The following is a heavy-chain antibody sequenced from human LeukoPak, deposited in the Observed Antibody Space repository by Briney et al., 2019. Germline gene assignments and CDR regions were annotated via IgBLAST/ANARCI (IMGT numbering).Heavy chain of an antibody. CDR2: IYYSGST. V-gene: IGHV4-59*08. J-gene: IGHJ3*02. D-gene: IGHD4-23*01. CDR3: ARHPNDYGGNSVFQAFDI. CDR1: GGSISSYY. Sequence: SETLSLTCTVSGGSISSYYWSWIRQPPGKGLEWIGYIYYSGSTNYNPSLKSRVTISVDTSKNQFSLKLSSVTAADTAVYYCARHPNDYGGNSVFQAFDIWGQGTMVTVSS.